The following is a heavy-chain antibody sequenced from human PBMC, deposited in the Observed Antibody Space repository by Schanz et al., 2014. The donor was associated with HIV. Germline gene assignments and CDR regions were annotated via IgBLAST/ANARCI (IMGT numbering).Heavy chain of an antibody. CDR3: AREREESLAYYYYGMDV. Sequence: EVQMLESGGGSVQPGGSLRLSCAASGFTLSSYSMNWVRQAPGKGLEWVSAISGGGAGTYYADSVKGRLTISRDNSKNTLYLQMNSLRAEDTAVYYCAREREESLAYYYYGMDVWGQGTAVTVSS. CDR1: GFTLSSYS. CDR2: ISGGGAGT. J-gene: IGHJ6*02. V-gene: IGHV3-23*01. D-gene: IGHD1-26*01.